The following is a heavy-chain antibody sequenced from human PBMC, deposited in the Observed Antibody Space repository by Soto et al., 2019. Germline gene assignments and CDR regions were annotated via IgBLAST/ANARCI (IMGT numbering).Heavy chain of an antibody. Sequence: GGSLRLSCAASGFTFSNAWMSWVRQAPGKGLEWVGRIKSKTDGGTTDYAAPVKGRFTISRDDSKNTLYLQMNSLKTEDTAVYYCTTDNLRGGSYFDHWGQGTLVTVSS. CDR3: TTDNLRGGSYFDH. D-gene: IGHD1-26*01. CDR2: IKSKTDGGTT. CDR1: GFTFSNAW. J-gene: IGHJ4*02. V-gene: IGHV3-15*01.